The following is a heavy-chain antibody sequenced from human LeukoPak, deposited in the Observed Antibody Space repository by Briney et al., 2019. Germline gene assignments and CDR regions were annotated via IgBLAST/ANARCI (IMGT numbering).Heavy chain of an antibody. CDR3: ARPIRDSGSYNYFDY. V-gene: IGHV5-51*01. CDR2: IYPGDSDT. CDR1: GCSFTSYW. J-gene: IGHJ4*02. Sequence: GESLKISCKGSGCSFTSYWIGWVRQMPGKGLEWMGIIYPGDSDTRYSPSFQGQVTISADKSISTAYLQWSSLKASDTAMYYCARPIRDSGSYNYFDYWGQGTLVTVSS. D-gene: IGHD1-26*01.